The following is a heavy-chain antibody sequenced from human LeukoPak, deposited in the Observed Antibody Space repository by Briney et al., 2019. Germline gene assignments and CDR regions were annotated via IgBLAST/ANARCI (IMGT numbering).Heavy chain of an antibody. CDR1: GFSLSSYA. J-gene: IGHJ4*02. CDR3: AKPPYDDYYFDF. CDR2: ISGRGGST. V-gene: IGHV3-23*01. Sequence: PGGSLRLSCAASGFSLSSYAMSWVRQAPGKGLEWVSGISGRGGSTHYADSVKGRFTISRDNSKDTLYLQMNSLRAEDTAVYYCAKPPYDDYYFDFWGQGTLVTVSS. D-gene: IGHD4-17*01.